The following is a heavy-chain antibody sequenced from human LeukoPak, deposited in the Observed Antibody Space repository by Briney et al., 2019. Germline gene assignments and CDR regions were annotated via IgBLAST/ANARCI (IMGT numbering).Heavy chain of an antibody. Sequence: GGSLRLSCAASRFTFSSYSMNWVRQAPGKGLEWVSSISSSSSYIYYADSVKGRFTISRDNAKNSLYLQMNSLRAEDTAVYYCASHHYDFWSGLDYWGQGTLVTVSS. D-gene: IGHD3-3*01. V-gene: IGHV3-21*01. J-gene: IGHJ4*02. CDR3: ASHHYDFWSGLDY. CDR1: RFTFSSYS. CDR2: ISSSSSYI.